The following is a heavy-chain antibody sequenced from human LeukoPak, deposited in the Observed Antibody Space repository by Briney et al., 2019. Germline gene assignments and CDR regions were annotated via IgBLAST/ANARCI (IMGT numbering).Heavy chain of an antibody. CDR1: GFTFSSYW. V-gene: IGHV3-7*01. Sequence: PGGSLRLSCAASGFTFSSYWMNWVRQAPGKGLEWVANIKQDGSEKYHVDSVKGRFTISRDNAKNSLYLQMNSLRAEDTAVYYCAKEGAYPIITYDSWGQGTLVTVSS. CDR3: AKEGAYPIITYDS. J-gene: IGHJ5*01. CDR2: IKQDGSEK. D-gene: IGHD3-10*01.